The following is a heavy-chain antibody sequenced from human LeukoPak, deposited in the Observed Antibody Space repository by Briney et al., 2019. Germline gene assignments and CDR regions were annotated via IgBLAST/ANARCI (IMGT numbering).Heavy chain of an antibody. CDR2: IIPIFGTA. J-gene: IGHJ4*02. CDR1: GGTFTSYA. Sequence: SVKVSCKASGGTFTSYAISWVRQAPGQGLEWMGRIIPIFGTANYAQKFQGRVTITTDESTSTAYMELSSLRSEDTAVYYCASGFGDLLADYFDYWGQGTLVTVSS. D-gene: IGHD3-10*01. CDR3: ASGFGDLLADYFDY. V-gene: IGHV1-69*05.